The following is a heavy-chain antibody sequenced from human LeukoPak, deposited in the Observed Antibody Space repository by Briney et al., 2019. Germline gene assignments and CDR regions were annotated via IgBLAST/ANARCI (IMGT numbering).Heavy chain of an antibody. CDR2: IYGGGDT. CDR1: GFTFNTNA. CDR3: TRLLPSSHHFFDS. J-gene: IGHJ4*02. V-gene: IGHV3-53*01. Sequence: GGSLRLSCAASGFTFNTNAMSWVRQAPGKGLEWVSVIYGGGDTYYADSVRGRFTISRDNFENTLFLQMDSLRPEDTAVYYCTRLLPSSHHFFDSWGQGTLVTVSS. D-gene: IGHD6-6*01.